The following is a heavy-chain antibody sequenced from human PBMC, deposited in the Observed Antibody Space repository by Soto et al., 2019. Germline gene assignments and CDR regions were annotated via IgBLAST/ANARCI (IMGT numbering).Heavy chain of an antibody. D-gene: IGHD3-10*01. V-gene: IGHV3-33*01. J-gene: IGHJ6*02. CDR3: ARDGHGSGNYGMDV. CDR2: IWYDGSNK. CDR1: GFTFSSYG. Sequence: GSLRLSCAASGFTFSSYGMHWVRQAPGKGLEWVAVIWYDGSNKYYADSVKGRFTISRDNSKNTLYLQMNSLRAEDTAVYYCARDGHGSGNYGMDVWGQGTTVTVSS.